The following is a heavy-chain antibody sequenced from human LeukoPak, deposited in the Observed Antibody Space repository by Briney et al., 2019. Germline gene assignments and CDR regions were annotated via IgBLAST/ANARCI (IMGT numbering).Heavy chain of an antibody. CDR2: ISAYNGNT. CDR3: VKTYYYDSSGYSADAFDI. D-gene: IGHD3-22*01. Sequence: ASVKVSCKASGYTFTSYGITWVRQAPGQGLEWMGWISAYNGNTNYAQKVQGRVSMTTDTSTSTAYMELRSLRSDDTAVYYCVKTYYYDSSGYSADAFDIWGQGTMVTVSS. J-gene: IGHJ3*02. V-gene: IGHV1-18*01. CDR1: GYTFTSYG.